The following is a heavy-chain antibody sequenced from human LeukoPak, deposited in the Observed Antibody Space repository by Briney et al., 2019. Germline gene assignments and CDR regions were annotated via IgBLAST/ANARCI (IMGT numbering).Heavy chain of an antibody. J-gene: IGHJ4*02. CDR1: GGSISSGGYY. V-gene: IGHV4-30-2*01. CDR3: ARKRGDCYDY. Sequence: SETLSLTCAVSGGSISSGGYYWSWIRQPPGKGLEWIGYIYHSRSTYYNPSLKSRVTISVDRSKNQFSLKLSSVTAADTAVYYCARKRGDCYDYWGQGTLVTVSS. D-gene: IGHD2-21*02. CDR2: IYHSRST.